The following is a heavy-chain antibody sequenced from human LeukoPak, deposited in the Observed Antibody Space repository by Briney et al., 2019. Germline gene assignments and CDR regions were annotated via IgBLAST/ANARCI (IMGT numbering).Heavy chain of an antibody. J-gene: IGHJ3*02. Sequence: SETLSLTCTVSGGSISSYYWSWIRQPAGKGLEWIGRIYTSGSTNYNPSLKSRVTMSVDTSKNQFSLKLSSVTAADTAVCYCATSYYDYVWGSYRYHAFDIWGQGTMVTVSS. V-gene: IGHV4-4*07. CDR2: IYTSGST. CDR3: ATSYYDYVWGSYRYHAFDI. D-gene: IGHD3-16*02. CDR1: GGSISSYY.